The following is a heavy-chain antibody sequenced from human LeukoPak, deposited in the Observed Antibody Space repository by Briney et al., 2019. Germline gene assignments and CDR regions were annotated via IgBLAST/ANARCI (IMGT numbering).Heavy chain of an antibody. D-gene: IGHD6-13*01. V-gene: IGHV4-59*02. CDR2: IFFSDNI. Sequence: PSETLSLTCTVSGDSVSGQYRSWIRQPPGKGLEWIGHIFFSDNIRYNPSLKSRVSMSVDTSQNHFSLKLSSVTAADTAVYYCARLAAAGIQYWFDRWGQGTLVTVSS. CDR3: ARLAAAGIQYWFDR. CDR1: GDSVSGQY. J-gene: IGHJ5*02.